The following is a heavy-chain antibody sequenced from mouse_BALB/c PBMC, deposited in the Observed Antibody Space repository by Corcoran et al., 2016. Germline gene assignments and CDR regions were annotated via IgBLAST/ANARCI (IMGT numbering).Heavy chain of an antibody. CDR3: ARSLITTPYYFDY. CDR2: INPYYGST. Sequence: EIQLQQTGPELVKPGASVKISCKASGYSFTDYIMLWVKQSHGKSLEWIGNINPYYGSTSYNLKFKGKATLTVDKSSSTAYMQLNSLTSKDSAVYNCARSLITTPYYFDYWGQGTTLTVSS. CDR1: GYSFTDYI. J-gene: IGHJ2*01. D-gene: IGHD2-4*01. V-gene: IGHV1-39*01.